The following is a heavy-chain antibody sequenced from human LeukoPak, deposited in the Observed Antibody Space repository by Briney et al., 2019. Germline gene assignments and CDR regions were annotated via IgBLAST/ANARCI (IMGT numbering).Heavy chain of an antibody. D-gene: IGHD3-22*01. CDR3: ARETKYYYDSSGYYRLDY. CDR1: GGSISSSNW. Sequence: SETLSLTCAVSGGSISSSNWWSWVRPPPGKGLEWIGEIYHSGSTNYNPSLKSRVTISVDKSKNQFSLKLSSVTAADTAVYYCARETKYYYDSSGYYRLDYWGQGTLVTVSS. V-gene: IGHV4-4*02. J-gene: IGHJ4*02. CDR2: IYHSGST.